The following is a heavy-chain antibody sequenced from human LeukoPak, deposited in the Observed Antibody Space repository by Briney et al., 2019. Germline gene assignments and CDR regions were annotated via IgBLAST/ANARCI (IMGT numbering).Heavy chain of an antibody. V-gene: IGHV4-34*01. CDR3: ARLWFGELIGSNP. CDR1: GGSFSGYY. CDR2: INHSGST. D-gene: IGHD3-10*01. Sequence: SETLSLTCAVYGGSFSGYYWSWTRQPPGKGLEWVGEINHSGSTNYNPSLKSRVTISVDTSKNQFSLKLSSVTAADTAVYYCARLWFGELIGSNPWGQGTLVTVSS. J-gene: IGHJ5*02.